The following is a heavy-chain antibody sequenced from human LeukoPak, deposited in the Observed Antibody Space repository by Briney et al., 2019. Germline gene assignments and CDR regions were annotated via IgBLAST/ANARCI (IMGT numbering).Heavy chain of an antibody. Sequence: SETLSLTCAVYGGSFSGYYWSWIRQPPGKGLEWIGEINHSGSTNYNPSLKSRVTISVDTSKNQFSLKLSSVTAADTAVYYCARAGYRSDYWGQGTLVTVSS. V-gene: IGHV4-34*01. CDR1: GGSFSGYY. D-gene: IGHD6-13*01. J-gene: IGHJ4*02. CDR3: ARAGYRSDY. CDR2: INHSGST.